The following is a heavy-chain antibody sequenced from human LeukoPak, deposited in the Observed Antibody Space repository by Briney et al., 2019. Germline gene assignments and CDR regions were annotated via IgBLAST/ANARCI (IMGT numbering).Heavy chain of an antibody. J-gene: IGHJ4*02. CDR3: ARLGDGYTDY. D-gene: IGHD5-24*01. V-gene: IGHV1-69*05. CDR1: GGTFSSYA. Sequence: SVKVSCKASGGTFSSYAISWVRQAPGQGLEWMGRIIPIFGTANYAQKFQGRVTITTDESTSTAYMELSSLRSEDTAVYYGARLGDGYTDYWGQGTLVTVSS. CDR2: IIPIFGTA.